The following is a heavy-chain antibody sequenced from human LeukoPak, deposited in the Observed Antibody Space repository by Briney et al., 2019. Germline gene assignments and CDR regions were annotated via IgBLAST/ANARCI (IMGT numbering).Heavy chain of an antibody. CDR3: ARHGWDYPSGTYYTFDP. J-gene: IGHJ5*02. D-gene: IGHD3-10*01. CDR2: IKHSGST. CDR1: GGSFSGFY. Sequence: SETLSLTCAVYGGSFSGFYWSWIRQPPGKGLEWIGEIKHSGSTNYNPSLKSRVTMSLDTSKNQFSLRLSSVTATDTAMYYCARHGWDYPSGTYYTFDPWGQGTLVTVSS. V-gene: IGHV4-34*01.